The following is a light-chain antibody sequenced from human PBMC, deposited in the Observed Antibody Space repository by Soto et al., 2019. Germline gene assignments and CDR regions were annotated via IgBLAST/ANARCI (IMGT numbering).Light chain of an antibody. V-gene: IGKV1-5*01. CDR1: QSISSW. J-gene: IGKJ2*01. Sequence: DIQMTQSPSTVSASVGGRVTITCRASQSISSWLAWYQQKPGKAPKVLIYDASSLESGVPSRFSGSGSGTEFTLTISSLQPDDFATYYCQQYNSYSYTFXQGTKADIK. CDR3: QQYNSYSYT. CDR2: DAS.